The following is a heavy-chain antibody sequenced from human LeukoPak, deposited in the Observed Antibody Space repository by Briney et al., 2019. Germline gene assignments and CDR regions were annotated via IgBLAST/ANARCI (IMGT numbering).Heavy chain of an antibody. V-gene: IGHV1-18*01. Sequence: GASVKVSCKTSGYTFTSYGVGWVRQAPGQGLEWMGWISAYNGNTNYAQNFQGRVTMTTDTSTSTAYMELRSLRSDDTAVYYCARDLTIAAAGTYGYWGQGTLVTVSS. D-gene: IGHD6-13*01. CDR2: ISAYNGNT. CDR3: ARDLTIAAAGTYGY. J-gene: IGHJ4*02. CDR1: GYTFTSYG.